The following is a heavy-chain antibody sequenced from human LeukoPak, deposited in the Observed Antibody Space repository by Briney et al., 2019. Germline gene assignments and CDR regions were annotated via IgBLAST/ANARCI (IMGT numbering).Heavy chain of an antibody. V-gene: IGHV4-59*01. J-gene: IGHJ3*02. D-gene: IGHD2-21*01. CDR3: ARGSLIVYAFDI. Sequence: SETLSLTCTVSGGSISSYYWSWIRQPPGKGLEWIGYIYYSGSTNYNPSLKSRVAISVDTSKNQFSLKLSSVTAADTAVYYCARGSLIVYAFDIWGQGTMVTVSS. CDR2: IYYSGST. CDR1: GGSISSYY.